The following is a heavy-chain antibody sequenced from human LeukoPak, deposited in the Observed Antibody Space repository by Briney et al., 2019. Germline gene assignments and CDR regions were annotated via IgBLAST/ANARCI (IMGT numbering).Heavy chain of an antibody. CDR2: ISYDGSNK. J-gene: IGHJ4*02. D-gene: IGHD5-18*01. Sequence: GGSLRLSCAASGFTFSSYAMHWVRQAPGKGLEWVAVISYDGSNKYYADSVKGRFTISRDNSRNTLYLQMNSLRAEDTAVYYCAQSAIKRGYSYGYYYWGQGTLVTVSS. V-gene: IGHV3-30-3*01. CDR1: GFTFSSYA. CDR3: AQSAIKRGYSYGYYY.